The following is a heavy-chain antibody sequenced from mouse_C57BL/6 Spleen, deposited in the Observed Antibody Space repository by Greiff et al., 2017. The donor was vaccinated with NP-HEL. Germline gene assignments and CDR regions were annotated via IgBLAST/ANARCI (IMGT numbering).Heavy chain of an antibody. CDR1: GFSLTSYG. D-gene: IGHD1-1*01. Sequence: QVQLQQSGPGLVQPSQSLSITCTVSGFSLTSYGVHWVRQSPGKGLEWLGVIWSGGSTDYNAAFISRLSISKDNSKSQVFFKMISLQADDTAIYYCARNFNPPYYGSSYWYFDVWGTGTTVTVSS. V-gene: IGHV2-2*01. J-gene: IGHJ1*03. CDR2: IWSGGST. CDR3: ARNFNPPYYGSSYWYFDV.